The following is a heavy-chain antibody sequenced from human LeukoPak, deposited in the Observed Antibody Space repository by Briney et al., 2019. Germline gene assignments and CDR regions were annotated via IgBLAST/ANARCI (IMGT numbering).Heavy chain of an antibody. CDR1: GFTFSSYA. J-gene: IGHJ4*02. D-gene: IGHD3-3*01. CDR3: ANSQIDYGFWSGYYPLDY. CDR2: ISGSGGST. V-gene: IGHV3-23*01. Sequence: GGSLRLSCAASGFTFSSYAMSWVRQAPGKGLEWVSAISGSGGSTYYADSVKGRFTISRDNSKNTLYLQMNSLRAEDTAVYYCANSQIDYGFWSGYYPLDYWGQGTLVTVSS.